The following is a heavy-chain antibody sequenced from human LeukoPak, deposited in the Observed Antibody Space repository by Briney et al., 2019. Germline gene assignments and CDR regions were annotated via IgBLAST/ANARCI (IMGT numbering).Heavy chain of an antibody. CDR1: GYTFTTYG. V-gene: IGHV1-18*01. CDR2: ISTYDDNI. D-gene: IGHD3-22*01. J-gene: IGHJ3*02. CDR3: ARVQRIKESDYYDSSAYHDAFDI. Sequence: GASVKVSCKASGYTFTTYGLSWVRQAPGQGLEWLGWISTYDDNIKYAQSLQGRLTLTIDTSTSTVYMELRSLRSDDTAVYYCARVQRIKESDYYDSSAYHDAFDIWGQGTLVTVSS.